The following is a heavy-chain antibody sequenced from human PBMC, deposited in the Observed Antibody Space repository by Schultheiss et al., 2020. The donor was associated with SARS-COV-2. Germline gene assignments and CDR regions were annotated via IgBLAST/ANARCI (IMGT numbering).Heavy chain of an antibody. V-gene: IGHV3-7*01. CDR2: IKQDGSEK. CDR1: EFIFTTYW. D-gene: IGHD5-18*01. J-gene: IGHJ6*02. Sequence: GGSLRLSCAASEFIFTTYWMSWVRQAPGKGLEWVANIKQDGSEKYYVDSVKGRFTISRDNAKNSLFLQMNSLRAEDTAVYYCARENSYGPQGTTYYYYYGMDVWGQGTTVTVSS. CDR3: ARENSYGPQGTTYYYYYGMDV.